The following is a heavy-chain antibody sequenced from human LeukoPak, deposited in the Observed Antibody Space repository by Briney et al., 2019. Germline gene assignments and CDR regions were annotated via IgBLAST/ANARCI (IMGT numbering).Heavy chain of an antibody. J-gene: IGHJ4*02. CDR2: ISSSSNTK. CDR3: ARGRAHYCVLDY. CDR1: GFTFGTYS. D-gene: IGHD3-10*02. V-gene: IGHV3-48*02. Sequence: PGGSLRLSCAASGFTFGTYSMNWVRQAPGKGLEWVSYISSSSNTKYYADSVKGRFTISRDNAKNSLYLQMNSLRDEDTAVYYCARGRAHYCVLDYWGQGTLVTVSS.